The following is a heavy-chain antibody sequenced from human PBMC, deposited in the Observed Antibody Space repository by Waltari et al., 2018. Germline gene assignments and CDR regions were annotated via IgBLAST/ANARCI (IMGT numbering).Heavy chain of an antibody. D-gene: IGHD1-1*01. CDR3: TKEGKLEDY. Sequence: EVQLVESGGGFLQPGVSLRLSGVGPSLSFRNIYMSCVRQAPGKGVEEVSLISGDGGSTYYADSVKGRFTISRDNSKNTLNLQMHSLRAEDTALYYCTKEGKLEDYWGQGTLVTVSS. CDR2: ISGDGGST. CDR1: SLSFRNIY. J-gene: IGHJ4*02. V-gene: IGHV3-23*04.